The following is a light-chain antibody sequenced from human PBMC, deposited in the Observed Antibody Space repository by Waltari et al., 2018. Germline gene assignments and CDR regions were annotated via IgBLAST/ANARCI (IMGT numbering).Light chain of an antibody. J-gene: IGLJ2*01. CDR2: EVT. CDR1: NSDVGGYNY. CDR3: SSFSGSNNYNVV. V-gene: IGLV2-8*01. Sequence: QPALTQPPSASGSPGQSVTISCTGTNSDVGGYNYVSWYQQPPGEAPKLMSYEVTKRPSGVPDRFSGSKSDNTASLTVSGLQAEDEADYYCSSFSGSNNYNVVFGGGTKLTVL.